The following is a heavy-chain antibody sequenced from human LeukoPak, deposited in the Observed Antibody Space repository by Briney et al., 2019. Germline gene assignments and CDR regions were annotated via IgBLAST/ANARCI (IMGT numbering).Heavy chain of an antibody. J-gene: IGHJ4*02. CDR3: TRNLGG. Sequence: PGGSLRLSCAASGFTFSTSWMSWVRQAPGEGLEWVANMQKDGSTIHYVDSVKGRFTISRDNAKTSVYLQMNSLRAEDTGVEYGTRNLGGGGQGTLVTASA. CDR1: GFTFSTSW. V-gene: IGHV3-7*01. D-gene: IGHD3-16*01. CDR2: MQKDGSTI.